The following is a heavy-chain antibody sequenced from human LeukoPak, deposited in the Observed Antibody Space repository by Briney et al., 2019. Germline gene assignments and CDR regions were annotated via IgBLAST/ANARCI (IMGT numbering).Heavy chain of an antibody. J-gene: IGHJ3*02. CDR3: ARHGGSGAFDI. V-gene: IGHV3-48*04. CDR2: ISSSSSTI. CDR1: GFTFSSYS. Sequence: GGSLRLSCAASGFTFSSYSMNWVRQAPGKGLEWVSYISSSSSTIYYADSVKGRFTISRDNAKNSLYLQMNSLRAEDTAVYYCARHGGSGAFDIWGQGTMVTVSS. D-gene: IGHD2-15*01.